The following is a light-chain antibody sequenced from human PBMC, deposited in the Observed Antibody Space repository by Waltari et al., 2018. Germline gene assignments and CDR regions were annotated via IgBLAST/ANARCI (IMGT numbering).Light chain of an antibody. CDR2: DVT. Sequence: QSALTQPRSVSGSPGQSVTISCTGSSGDVGDFTYVSWYQQHPGKAPKLMIYDVTKRPSGVPDRFSASLSAETASLTLSGLQAEDEADYYCCSYGGSYTLVVFGGGTKLTVL. V-gene: IGLV2-11*01. J-gene: IGLJ2*01. CDR1: SGDVGDFTY. CDR3: CSYGGSYTLVV.